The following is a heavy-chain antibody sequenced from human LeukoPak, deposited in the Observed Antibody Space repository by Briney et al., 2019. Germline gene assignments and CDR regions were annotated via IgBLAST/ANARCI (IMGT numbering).Heavy chain of an antibody. J-gene: IGHJ4*02. CDR1: GFTFSSYG. CDR3: AKDLREAHLFGFNCFDY. CDR2: ISGSGGST. Sequence: GGTLRLSCAASGFTFSSYGVSWVRQAPGKGLEWVSAISGSGGSTYYADSVKGRFTISRDNSKNTLYLQMNSLRAEDTAVYYCAKDLREAHLFGFNCFDYWGQGTLVTVSS. D-gene: IGHD3-10*01. V-gene: IGHV3-23*01.